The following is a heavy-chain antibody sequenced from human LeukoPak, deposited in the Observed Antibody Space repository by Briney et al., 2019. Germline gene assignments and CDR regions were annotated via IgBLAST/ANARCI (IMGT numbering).Heavy chain of an antibody. CDR1: GFPFSSYS. V-gene: IGHV3-21*01. CDR3: ARDGGRMDV. CDR2: ISSSSSYI. Sequence: TGGSLRLSCALSGFPFSSYSMNWVRQAPGKGLEWVSTISSSSSYIYYADSVKGRFTMSRDNAKNSLYLQMNSLRAEDTAVYYCARDGGRMDVWGQGTTVTVSS. J-gene: IGHJ6*02. D-gene: IGHD6-25*01.